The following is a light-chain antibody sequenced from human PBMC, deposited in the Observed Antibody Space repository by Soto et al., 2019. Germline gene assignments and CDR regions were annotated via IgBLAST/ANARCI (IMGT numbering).Light chain of an antibody. CDR1: QSVSISY. V-gene: IGKV3-20*01. Sequence: EIVLTQSPVTLSLSPGERATLSCRASQSVSISYLALYQQKPVQAPRLLIYGVSSRATGIADRFSGSGSGTDFTLTISILEPEDFAVYYCQQYGSPSGTFGQWTKVSIK. CDR3: QQYGSPSGT. J-gene: IGKJ1*01. CDR2: GVS.